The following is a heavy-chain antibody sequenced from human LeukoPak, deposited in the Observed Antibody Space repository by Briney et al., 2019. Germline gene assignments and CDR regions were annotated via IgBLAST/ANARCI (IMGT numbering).Heavy chain of an antibody. CDR3: ARATRYYDSSGYYILSYFDY. D-gene: IGHD3-22*01. J-gene: IGHJ4*02. Sequence: PGGSLRLSCAASGFTFSSYAMHWVRQAPGKGQEWVAVISYDGSNKYYADSVKGRFTISRDNSKNTLYLQMNSLRAEDTAVYYCARATRYYDSSGYYILSYFDYWGQGTLVTVSS. CDR2: ISYDGSNK. V-gene: IGHV3-30*04. CDR1: GFTFSSYA.